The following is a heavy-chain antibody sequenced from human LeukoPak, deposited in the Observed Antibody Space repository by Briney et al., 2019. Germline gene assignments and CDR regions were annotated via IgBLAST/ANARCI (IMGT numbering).Heavy chain of an antibody. CDR3: ARHARYQLSPPDY. CDR2: IYPGDTDT. V-gene: IGHV5-51*01. D-gene: IGHD2-2*01. Sequence: ESLKISCKGSGYSFTSYWIGWARHMPLKGREWMGIIYPGDTDTRYSPPFQGQVTISSDKSSSTAYLQWSSLKASDTAMYYCARHARYQLSPPDYWGQGTLVTVSS. CDR1: GYSFTSYW. J-gene: IGHJ4*02.